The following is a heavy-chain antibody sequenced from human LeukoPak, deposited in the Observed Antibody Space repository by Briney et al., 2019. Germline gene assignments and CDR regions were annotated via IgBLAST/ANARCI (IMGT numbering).Heavy chain of an antibody. D-gene: IGHD3-3*01. CDR2: INHSGST. J-gene: IGHJ4*02. CDR1: GGSFSGYY. CDR3: AVRFLEWLF. V-gene: IGHV4-34*01. Sequence: SETLSLTCAVYGGSFSGYYWSWIRQPPGKGLEWIGEINHSGSTNYNPSLKSRVTISVDTSKNQFSLKLSSVTAANTAVYYCAVRFLEWLFWGQGTLVTVSS.